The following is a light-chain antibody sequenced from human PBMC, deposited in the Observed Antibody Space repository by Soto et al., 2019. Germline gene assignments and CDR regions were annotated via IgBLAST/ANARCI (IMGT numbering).Light chain of an antibody. Sequence: DIQITQSPSSLSASVGDRVTITCRASQSISSWLAWYQQKPGKAPKLLIYDASSLESGVPSRFAGSGSGTDFTLTITRLQPDDFATYYCQHYNSFSRTFGQGTKVDIK. J-gene: IGKJ1*01. V-gene: IGKV1-5*01. CDR1: QSISSW. CDR3: QHYNSFSRT. CDR2: DAS.